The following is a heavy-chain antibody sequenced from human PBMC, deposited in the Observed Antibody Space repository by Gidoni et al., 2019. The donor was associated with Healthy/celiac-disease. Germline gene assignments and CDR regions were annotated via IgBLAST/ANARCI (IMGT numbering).Heavy chain of an antibody. D-gene: IGHD3-16*01. CDR1: GFTFDDYA. CDR3: ARVGGMRDY. V-gene: IGHV3-9*01. J-gene: IGHJ4*02. Sequence: EVQLVESGGGLVQPGRSLRLSCAASGFTFDDYAMHWVRQAPGKGLEWVSGISWNSGSIGYADSVKGRFTISRDNAKNSLYLQMNSLRAEDTALYYCARVGGMRDYWGQGTLVTVSS. CDR2: ISWNSGSI.